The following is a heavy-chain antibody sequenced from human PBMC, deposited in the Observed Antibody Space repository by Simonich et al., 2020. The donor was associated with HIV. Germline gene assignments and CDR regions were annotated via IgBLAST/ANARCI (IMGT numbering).Heavy chain of an antibody. CDR1: GYTFTSYG. J-gene: IGHJ1*01. D-gene: IGHD6-6*01. CDR3: ARDPEQLVRAEYFQH. CDR2: RSTYHPNT. Sequence: QVQLVQSGAEVKKPGASVKVSCKASGYTFTSYGINWVRQAPGQGLEWLGWRSTYHPNTTDAQKLQDRVTMTADTSTSTAYMDLRSLRSDDTALYYCARDPEQLVRAEYFQHWGQGTLVTVSS. V-gene: IGHV1-18*01.